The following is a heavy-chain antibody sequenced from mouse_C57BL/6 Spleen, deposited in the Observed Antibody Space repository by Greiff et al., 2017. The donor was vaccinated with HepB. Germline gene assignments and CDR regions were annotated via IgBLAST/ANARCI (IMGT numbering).Heavy chain of an antibody. D-gene: IGHD2-2*01. Sequence: EVQGVESGGGLVKPGGSLKLSCAASGFTFSSYAMSWVRQTPEKRLEWVATISDGGSYTYYPDNVKGRFTISRDNAKNNLYLQMSHLKSEDTAMYYCARVYYGYDEDAMDYRGQGTSVTVSS. CDR1: GFTFSSYA. V-gene: IGHV5-4*01. CDR2: ISDGGSYT. CDR3: ARVYYGYDEDAMDY. J-gene: IGHJ4*01.